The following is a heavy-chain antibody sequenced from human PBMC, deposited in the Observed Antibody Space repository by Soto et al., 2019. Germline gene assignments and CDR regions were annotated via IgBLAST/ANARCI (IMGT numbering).Heavy chain of an antibody. Sequence: SQTLSLTCAISGDSVSSNRAAWNWIRQSPSSGIEWLGRTYYRSKWNNDYAVSVKSRITINPDTSKNQCSLHLNSVTPEDTAVYSYAREGKKAAVTGDYYYYYMDVWGKGTTVTVSS. CDR3: AREGKKAAVTGDYYYYYMDV. J-gene: IGHJ6*03. V-gene: IGHV6-1*01. D-gene: IGHD7-27*01. CDR2: TYYRSKWNN. CDR1: GDSVSSNRAA.